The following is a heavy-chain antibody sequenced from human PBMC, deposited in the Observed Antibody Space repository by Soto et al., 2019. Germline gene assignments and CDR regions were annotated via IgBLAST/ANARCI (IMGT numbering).Heavy chain of an antibody. CDR3: ARRITIFGVEFDP. CDR2: IYYSGST. D-gene: IGHD3-3*01. CDR1: GGSISSSSYY. Sequence: SETLSLTGTGSGGSISSSSYYWGWIRQPPGKGLEWIGSIYYSGSTYYNPSLKSRVTISVDTSKNQFSLKLSSVTAADTAVYYCARRITIFGVEFDPWGQGTLVTVSS. J-gene: IGHJ5*02. V-gene: IGHV4-39*01.